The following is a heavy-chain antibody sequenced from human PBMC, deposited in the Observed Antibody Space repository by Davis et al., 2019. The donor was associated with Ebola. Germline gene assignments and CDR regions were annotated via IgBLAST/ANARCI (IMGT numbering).Heavy chain of an antibody. Sequence: MPSETLSLTCAIPGDSVSSNSAAWYWIRQSPSRGLEWLGMAYYRSKWYNDSAVSVKSRTTINPDTSKNQSSLQLNSVTPEDTAVYYCAKDQFVGDKQLSRPFDYWGQGTLVTVSS. CDR3: AKDQFVGDKQLSRPFDY. D-gene: IGHD6-6*01. J-gene: IGHJ4*02. V-gene: IGHV6-1*01. CDR2: AYYRSKWYN. CDR1: GDSVSSNSAA.